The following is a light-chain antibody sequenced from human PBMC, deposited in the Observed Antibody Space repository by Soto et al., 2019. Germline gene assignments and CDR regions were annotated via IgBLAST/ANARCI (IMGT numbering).Light chain of an antibody. CDR1: QSISSY. Sequence: DIQMTQSPSSLSASVGDRVTITCRASQSISSYLNWYQQKPGKAPKLLIYAASSVQSGVPSRFSGSGSGTDVTLTISSLQPEDFATYYCQQSYSTLLTFGPGTKVDIK. V-gene: IGKV1-39*01. CDR3: QQSYSTLLT. CDR2: AAS. J-gene: IGKJ3*01.